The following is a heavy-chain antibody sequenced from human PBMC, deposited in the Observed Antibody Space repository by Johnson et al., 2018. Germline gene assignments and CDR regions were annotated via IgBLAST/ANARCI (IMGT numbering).Heavy chain of an antibody. Sequence: EVQLVETGGGLVQPGGSLKLSCAASGFTFSGSALHWVRQASGKGLEWVGRIRRKATNYATAYAASVNGRFTISRDDSKNTAYLQRNSLKTEDTAVYYCTRQEPYCGGDCYTDAFDIWDQGTKVTVSS. D-gene: IGHD2-21*02. CDR1: GFTFSGSA. V-gene: IGHV3-73*01. CDR2: IRRKATNYAT. CDR3: TRQEPYCGGDCYTDAFDI. J-gene: IGHJ3*02.